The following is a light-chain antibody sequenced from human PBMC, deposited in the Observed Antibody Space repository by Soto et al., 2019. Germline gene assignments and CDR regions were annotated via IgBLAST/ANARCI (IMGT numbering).Light chain of an antibody. CDR2: GAS. J-gene: IGKJ1*01. Sequence: ETVLTQSPGTLSLSPGERATLFCRASRSVSSSYLAWYQQKPGQAPRLLIYGASSRATGIPDRFSGGGSGTDFTLTISRLQPEDFSLDYCQQYDNSPPSWTFGQGTRVEIK. CDR3: QQYDNSPPSWT. CDR1: RSVSSSY. V-gene: IGKV3-20*01.